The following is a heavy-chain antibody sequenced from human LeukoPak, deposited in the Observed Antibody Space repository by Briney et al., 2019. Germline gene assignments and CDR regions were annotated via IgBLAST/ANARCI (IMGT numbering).Heavy chain of an antibody. CDR3: ARHLGLGPSYYYDSRGAFDI. J-gene: IGHJ3*02. V-gene: IGHV4-61*05. CDR1: GGSVSSSGYY. CDR2: IYYSGST. D-gene: IGHD3-22*01. Sequence: SETLSLACTVSGGSVSSSGYYWGWIRQPPGKGLEWIGYIYYSGSTNYNPSLKSRVTISVDTSKNQFSLKLSSVTAADTAVYYCARHLGLGPSYYYDSRGAFDIWGQGTMVAVSS.